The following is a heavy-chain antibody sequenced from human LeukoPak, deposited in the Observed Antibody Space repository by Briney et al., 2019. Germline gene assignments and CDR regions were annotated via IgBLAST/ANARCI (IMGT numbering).Heavy chain of an antibody. V-gene: IGHV3-30-3*01. CDR2: ISYDGSNK. CDR1: GFTFSSYA. Sequence: PGRSLRLSCAASGFTFSSYAIHWVRQAPGKGLEWVAVISYDGSNKHYADSVKGRFTISRDNSRNTLYLQMNSLRVEDTAVYYCAREWAYGDFDYWGQGTLVTVSS. CDR3: AREWAYGDFDY. D-gene: IGHD4-17*01. J-gene: IGHJ4*02.